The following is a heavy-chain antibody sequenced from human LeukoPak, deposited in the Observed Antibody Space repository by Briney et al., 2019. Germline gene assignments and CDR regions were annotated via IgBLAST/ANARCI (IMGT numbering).Heavy chain of an antibody. D-gene: IGHD5-18*01. Sequence: SETLSLTCTVSGYSISSGYHWGWIRQPPGKGLEWIGSIYHSGSTYYNPSLKSRVTISVDTSKNQFSLKLSSVTAADTAVYYCARVYSYGYYFDYWGQGTLVTVSS. CDR1: GYSISSGYH. CDR3: ARVYSYGYYFDY. J-gene: IGHJ4*02. CDR2: IYHSGST. V-gene: IGHV4-38-2*02.